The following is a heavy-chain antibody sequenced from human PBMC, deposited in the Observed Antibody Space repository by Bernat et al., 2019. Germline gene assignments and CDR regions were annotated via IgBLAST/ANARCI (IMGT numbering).Heavy chain of an antibody. V-gene: IGHV3-33*01. CDR3: ARDLGNFDSGGSYFDY. CDR1: GFTFTSYG. Sequence: QVQLVESGGGVAQPGRSLRLSCAASGFTFTSYGFHWVRQAPGKGLEWVALIWYDGSKKNYADSVKGRFTISRDSSKNTLYLQMNSLRAEDTAVYHCARDLGNFDSGGSYFDYWGQGTLVTISS. CDR2: IWYDGSKK. D-gene: IGHD2-15*01. J-gene: IGHJ4*02.